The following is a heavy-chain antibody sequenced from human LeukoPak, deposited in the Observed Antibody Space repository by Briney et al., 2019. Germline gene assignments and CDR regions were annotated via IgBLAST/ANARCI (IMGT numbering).Heavy chain of an antibody. CDR1: GFTFSRCG. CDR2: ISGSGGRP. V-gene: IGHV3-23*01. CDR3: ARHPEPGYCSSTSCHESYFDY. D-gene: IGHD2-2*01. J-gene: IGHJ4*02. Sequence: GGSLRLSCAASGFTFSRCGMSWVRQAPGKGLEWVSAISGSGGRPYYADSVKGRFTISRDNSKNTLYLQMNSLRAEDTAVYYCARHPEPGYCSSTSCHESYFDYWGQGTLVTVSS.